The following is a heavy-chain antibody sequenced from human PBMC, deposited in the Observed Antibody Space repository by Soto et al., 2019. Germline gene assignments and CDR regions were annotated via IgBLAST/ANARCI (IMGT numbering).Heavy chain of an antibody. CDR3: TRGIWSARFQAYYMDV. V-gene: IGHV1-3*01. D-gene: IGHD3-3*01. J-gene: IGHJ6*03. Sequence: QVQLVQSGAEVKKPGASVKVSCKASGYTVTNYAMQWVRQAPGQGLEWMGWINAGNGDTKYSQQFQDRLTITRDTSASTTYMELSSLRSEDMAVYYCTRGIWSARFQAYYMDVWGKGTAVTVSS. CDR2: INAGNGDT. CDR1: GYTVTNYA.